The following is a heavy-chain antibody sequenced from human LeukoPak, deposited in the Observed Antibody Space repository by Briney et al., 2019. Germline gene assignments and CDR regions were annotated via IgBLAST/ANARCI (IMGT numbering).Heavy chain of an antibody. D-gene: IGHD6-19*01. CDR1: GFTVSSNY. J-gene: IGHJ6*02. V-gene: IGHV3-53*01. CDR2: IYSGGTT. CDR3: ARGGSGWSYYYYYAMDV. Sequence: GGSLRLSCAASGFTVSSNYMSWVRQAPGKGLEWVSVIYSGGTTYYADSVKGRFTISRDNSRNTLYLQMNSLRAEDTAVYYCARGGSGWSYYYYYAMDVWGQGTTVTVSS.